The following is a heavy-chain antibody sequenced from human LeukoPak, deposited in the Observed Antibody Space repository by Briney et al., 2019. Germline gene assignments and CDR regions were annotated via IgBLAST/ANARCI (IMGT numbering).Heavy chain of an antibody. Sequence: PGGSLRLSCAASGFTFSSYNMNWVRQAPGKGLEWVSCISHSSSYIFYADSLKGRFTISRDNAKNSLYLQMNSLRAEDTAVYYCARDVRSSTSFPHAFDIRGQGTMVTVSS. D-gene: IGHD2-2*01. CDR1: GFTFSSYN. CDR2: ISHSSSYI. CDR3: ARDVRSSTSFPHAFDI. J-gene: IGHJ3*02. V-gene: IGHV3-21*01.